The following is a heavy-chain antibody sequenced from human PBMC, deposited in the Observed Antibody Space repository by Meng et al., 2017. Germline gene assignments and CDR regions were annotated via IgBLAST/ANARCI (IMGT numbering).Heavy chain of an antibody. CDR1: GFTFSSYA. CDR3: ARGVGYGDYFDY. Sequence: GESLKISCAASGFTFSSYAMSWVRQAPGKGLEWVSAISGSGGSTYYADSVKGRFTISRDNSKNTLYLQMNSLRAEDTAVYYCARGVGYGDYFDYWGQGTLVTVSS. D-gene: IGHD4-17*01. V-gene: IGHV3-23*01. J-gene: IGHJ4*02. CDR2: ISGSGGST.